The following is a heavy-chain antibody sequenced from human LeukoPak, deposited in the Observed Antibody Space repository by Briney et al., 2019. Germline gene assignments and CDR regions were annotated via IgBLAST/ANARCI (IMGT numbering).Heavy chain of an antibody. CDR3: ARVREMATIGFDY. CDR2: IKQDGSEK. V-gene: IGHV3-7*03. J-gene: IGHJ4*02. CDR1: GFAFSSYW. Sequence: GGSLRLSCTASGFAFSSYWMSWVRQAPGRGLEWVANIKQDGSEKHYVDSVKGRFTISRDNAKNSLYLQMNSLRAEDTAVYYCARVREMATIGFDYWGQGTLVTVSS. D-gene: IGHD5-24*01.